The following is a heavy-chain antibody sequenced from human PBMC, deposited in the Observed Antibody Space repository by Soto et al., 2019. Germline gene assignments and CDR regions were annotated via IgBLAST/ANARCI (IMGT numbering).Heavy chain of an antibody. D-gene: IGHD5-18*01. Sequence: QVQLVESGGGVVQPGRSLRLSCAASGFTFSSYGMHWVRQAPGQGLEWVAVISYDGSNKYYADSVKGRFTISRDNSKNTLYLQMNSLRAEDTAVYYCAKGVDTAMVTGYYYYGMDVWGQGTTVTVSS. CDR1: GFTFSSYG. V-gene: IGHV3-30*18. J-gene: IGHJ6*02. CDR2: ISYDGSNK. CDR3: AKGVDTAMVTGYYYYGMDV.